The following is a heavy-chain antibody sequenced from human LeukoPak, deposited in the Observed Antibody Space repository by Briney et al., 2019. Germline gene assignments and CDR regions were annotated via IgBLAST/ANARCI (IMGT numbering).Heavy chain of an antibody. V-gene: IGHV1-46*01. J-gene: IGHJ4*02. CDR2: INPSGGST. CDR3: ARVSSDGYSSGWYPKYYFDY. Sequence: GASVKVSCKASGYTFTSYYMHWVRQAPGQGLEWMGIINPSGGSTSYAQKFQGRVTMTRDMSTSTVYMELSSLRSEDTAVYYCARVSSDGYSSGWYPKYYFDYXGQGTLVTVSS. D-gene: IGHD6-19*01. CDR1: GYTFTSYY.